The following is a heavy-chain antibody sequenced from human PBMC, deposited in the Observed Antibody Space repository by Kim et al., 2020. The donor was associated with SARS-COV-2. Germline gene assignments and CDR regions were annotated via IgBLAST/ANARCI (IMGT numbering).Heavy chain of an antibody. V-gene: IGHV4-30-2*01. CDR2: IYHSGST. CDR3: ARMIVVVTVFDY. D-gene: IGHD3-22*01. Sequence: SETLSLTCAVSGGSISSGGYSWSWIRQPPGKGLEWIGYIYHSGSTYYNPSLKSRVTISVDRSKNQFSLKLSSVTAADTAVYYCARMIVVVTVFDYWGQGTLVTVSS. J-gene: IGHJ4*02. CDR1: GGSISSGGYS.